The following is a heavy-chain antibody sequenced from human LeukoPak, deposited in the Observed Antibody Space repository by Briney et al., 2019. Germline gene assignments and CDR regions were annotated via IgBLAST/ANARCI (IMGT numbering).Heavy chain of an antibody. J-gene: IGHJ2*01. CDR2: IYTSGST. V-gene: IGHV4-61*02. CDR3: ARELYGSGSYSGYWYFDL. CDR1: GGSISSGSYY. D-gene: IGHD3-10*01. Sequence: SETLSLTCTVSGGSISSGSYYWRWIRQPAGTGLESLGRIYTSGSTNYNPSLKSRVTISVDTSKNQFSLKLSSVTAADTAVYYCARELYGSGSYSGYWYFDLWGRGTLVTVSS.